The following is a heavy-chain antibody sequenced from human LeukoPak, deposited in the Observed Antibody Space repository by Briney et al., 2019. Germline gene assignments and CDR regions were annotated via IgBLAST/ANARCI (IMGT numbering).Heavy chain of an antibody. J-gene: IGHJ4*02. CDR2: IKQDGSKK. CDR1: GFPFSNYW. V-gene: IGHV3-7*01. CDR3: ARARFGTAGADY. D-gene: IGHD1-1*01. Sequence: GGALSLSFAASGFPFSNYWMNWGRPAPGKGLEGVANIKQDGSKKYYVDSVKGRFTISRDNAKNSLYLQMTSLRAEDAAVYYCARARFGTAGADYWGQGTLVTVSS.